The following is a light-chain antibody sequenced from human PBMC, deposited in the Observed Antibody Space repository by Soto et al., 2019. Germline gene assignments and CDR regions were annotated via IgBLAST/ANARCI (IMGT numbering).Light chain of an antibody. Sequence: EIALTQSPGTLSLSPGERATLSCRASQSVSSSYLAWYQQKPGQAPRLLIYGASSRATGIPDRFSGSGSGTDFTLTISRLEPEDFAVYYCQQYGSSPAVTFGGGTKVEIQ. J-gene: IGKJ4*01. CDR1: QSVSSSY. CDR3: QQYGSSPAVT. V-gene: IGKV3-20*01. CDR2: GAS.